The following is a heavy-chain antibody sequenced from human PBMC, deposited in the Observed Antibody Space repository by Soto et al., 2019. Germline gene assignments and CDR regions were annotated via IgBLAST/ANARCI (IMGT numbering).Heavy chain of an antibody. CDR2: IRLRGSTI. CDR3: ARRRYSSGGADY. V-gene: IGHV3-48*02. Sequence: PGGSLRLSCAVSGFSLRSYGMNWVRQAPGKGLEWVSYIRLRGSTIHYADSVKGRFTISRDVAENSVYLQMNSLRDEDTAVYYCARRRYSSGGADYWGQGTLVTVSS. CDR1: GFSLRSYG. J-gene: IGHJ4*02. D-gene: IGHD6-19*01.